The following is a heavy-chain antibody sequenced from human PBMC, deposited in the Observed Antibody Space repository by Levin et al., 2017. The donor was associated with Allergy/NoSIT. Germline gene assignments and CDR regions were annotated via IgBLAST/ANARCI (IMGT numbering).Heavy chain of an antibody. CDR2: MNPNSGNT. CDR1: GYTFTSYD. Sequence: GESLKISCKASGYTFTSYDINWVRQATGQGLEWMGWMNPNSGNTGYAQKFQGRVTMTRNTSISTAYMELSSLRSEDTAVYYCARGGIRTVTLDYWGQGTLVTVSS. CDR3: ARGGIRTVTLDY. J-gene: IGHJ4*02. D-gene: IGHD4-17*01. V-gene: IGHV1-8*01.